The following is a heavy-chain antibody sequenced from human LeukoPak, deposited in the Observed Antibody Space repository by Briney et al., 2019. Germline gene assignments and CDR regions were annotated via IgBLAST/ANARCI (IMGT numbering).Heavy chain of an antibody. Sequence: GGSLRLSCAASGFTFSSYWMHWVRQAPGKGLVWVSRVNSDGSSTSYADSVKGRFTISRDNAKYTLYLQMNRLRAEDTAVYYCARDPGDGDYGYWGQGTLVTVSS. CDR1: GFTFSSYW. J-gene: IGHJ4*02. D-gene: IGHD4-17*01. V-gene: IGHV3-74*01. CDR3: ARDPGDGDYGY. CDR2: VNSDGSST.